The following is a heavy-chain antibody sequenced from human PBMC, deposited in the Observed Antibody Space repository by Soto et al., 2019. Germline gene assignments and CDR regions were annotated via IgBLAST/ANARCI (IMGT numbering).Heavy chain of an antibody. CDR1: GYTFTSYD. Sequence: QVQLVQSGAEVKKPGASVKVSCKASGYTFTSYDIIWVRQATGQGLEWMGWMNPSTGNTDSAEKLQGGLTMTRNTSISTVYMELSSLSFEDTAVYYCARGRIIVAGGFDPWGQGTLVTVSS. J-gene: IGHJ5*02. D-gene: IGHD6-19*01. V-gene: IGHV1-8*01. CDR2: MNPSTGNT. CDR3: ARGRIIVAGGFDP.